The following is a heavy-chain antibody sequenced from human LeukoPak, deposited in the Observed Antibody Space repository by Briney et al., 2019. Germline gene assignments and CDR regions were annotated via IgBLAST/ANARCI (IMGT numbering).Heavy chain of an antibody. Sequence: SETLSLTCAVYGGSFSAINWSWGRQSPEKGLEWIGEINDSGRTHYNPSLKSRVTISVDTAKYQFSLILSSLTAADTAVYYCAGGLDLEGFDYWGQGTLVTVSS. CDR2: INDSGRT. CDR1: GGSFSAIN. CDR3: AGGLDLEGFDY. V-gene: IGHV4-34*01. J-gene: IGHJ4*02. D-gene: IGHD1-1*01.